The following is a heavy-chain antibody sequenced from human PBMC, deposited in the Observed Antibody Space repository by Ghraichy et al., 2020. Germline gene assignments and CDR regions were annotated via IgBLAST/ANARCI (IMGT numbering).Heavy chain of an antibody. J-gene: IGHJ4*02. V-gene: IGHV4-39*01. Sequence: SETLSLTCTVSGGSISSSSYYWGWIRQPPGKGLEWIGSIYYSGSTYYNPSLKSRVTISVDTSKNQFSLKLSSVTAADTAVYYCARKRGMIVVVITRDGYFDYWGQGTLVTVSS. CDR3: ARKRGMIVVVITRDGYFDY. D-gene: IGHD3-22*01. CDR2: IYYSGST. CDR1: GGSISSSSYY.